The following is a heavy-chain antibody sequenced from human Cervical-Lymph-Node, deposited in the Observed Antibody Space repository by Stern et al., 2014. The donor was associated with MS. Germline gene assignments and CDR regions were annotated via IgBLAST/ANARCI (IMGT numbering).Heavy chain of an antibody. J-gene: IGHJ4*02. V-gene: IGHV2-5*02. CDR2: IYLDADQ. CDR3: AHSEVRPSGVFDY. Sequence: QVTLRESGPTLVKPTQTLTLTCTFSGFSLSTIGVGVGRIRQPPGQALEWLALIYLDADQPYKPSLKHRLPLTPDTSTNQLLIRMTNLDPVDTATYFCAHSEVRPSGVFDYWGQGTLVTVSS. D-gene: IGHD3-3*01. CDR1: GFSLSTIGVG.